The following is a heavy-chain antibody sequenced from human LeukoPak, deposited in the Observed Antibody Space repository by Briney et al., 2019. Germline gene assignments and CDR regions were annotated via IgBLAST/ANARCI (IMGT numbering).Heavy chain of an antibody. J-gene: IGHJ4*02. CDR3: AKQQLVRCFDY. V-gene: IGHV4-59*08. CDR2: IFYRGTT. Sequence: PSETLSLTCTVSGDSITTYYWSWIRQSPGKGLEWIAYIFYRGTTNYNPSLKSRVTISVDTSKTQFSLKLSSVTAADTAVYYCAKQQLVRCFDYWGQGTLVTVSS. CDR1: GDSITTYY. D-gene: IGHD6-13*01.